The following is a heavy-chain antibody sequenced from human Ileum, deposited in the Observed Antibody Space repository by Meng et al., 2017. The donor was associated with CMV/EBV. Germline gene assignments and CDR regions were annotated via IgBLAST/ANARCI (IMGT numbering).Heavy chain of an antibody. Sequence: ASVKVSCKASGYTFTNYAITWVRQAPGQGLEWMGRVNTDPTNTNYVEKFQGRLTMTTDTPTTTAYMELRSLTSDDTAVYYCARDSAGKHFFYGLDVWGQGTTVTVSS. CDR2: VNTDPTNT. J-gene: IGHJ6*02. V-gene: IGHV1-18*01. D-gene: IGHD6-13*01. CDR3: ARDSAGKHFFYGLDV. CDR1: GYTFTNYA.